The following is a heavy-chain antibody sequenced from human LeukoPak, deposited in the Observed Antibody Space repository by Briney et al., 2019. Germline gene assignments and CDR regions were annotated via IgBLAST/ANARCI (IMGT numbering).Heavy chain of an antibody. J-gene: IGHJ6*02. Sequence: ASVKVSCKASGYTFTSYGISWVRQAPGQGLEWMGWISAYNGNTNYAQKLQGRVTMTTDTSTSTAYMGLRSLRSDDTAVYYCAREYSSGWYGVLYGMDVWGQGTTVTVSS. CDR2: ISAYNGNT. CDR3: AREYSSGWYGVLYGMDV. CDR1: GYTFTSYG. V-gene: IGHV1-18*01. D-gene: IGHD6-19*01.